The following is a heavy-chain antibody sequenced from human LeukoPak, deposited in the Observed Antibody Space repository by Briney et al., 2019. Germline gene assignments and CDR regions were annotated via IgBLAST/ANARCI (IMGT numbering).Heavy chain of an antibody. J-gene: IGHJ4*02. V-gene: IGHV3-48*01. CDR1: GFTFSSYS. CDR3: ARDSSDGSYYDFWSGYYLGDY. Sequence: GGSLRLXCAASGFTFSSYSMNWVRQAPGKGLEWVSYISSSSSTIYYADSVKGRFTISRDNAKNSLYLQMNGLRAEDTAVYYCARDSSDGSYYDFWSGYYLGDYWGQGTLVTVSS. CDR2: ISSSSSTI. D-gene: IGHD3-3*01.